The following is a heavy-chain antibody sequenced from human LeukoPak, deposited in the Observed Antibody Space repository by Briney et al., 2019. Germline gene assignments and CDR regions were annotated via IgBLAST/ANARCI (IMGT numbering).Heavy chain of an antibody. V-gene: IGHV6-1*01. CDR2: TYYRSKWYN. CDR3: ARGRSSWYYLSTYAVLADY. D-gene: IGHD6-13*01. Sequence: SQTLSLTCAISGDSVSNNIAAWNWIRQSPSRGLEWLGRTYYRSKWYNDYAASVKSRITINPDTSKNQFSLKLSSVTAADTAVYYCARGRSSWYYLSTYAVLADYWGQGTLVTVSS. J-gene: IGHJ4*02. CDR1: GDSVSNNIAA.